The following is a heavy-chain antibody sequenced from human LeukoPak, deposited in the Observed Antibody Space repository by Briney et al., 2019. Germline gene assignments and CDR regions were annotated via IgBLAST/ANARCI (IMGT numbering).Heavy chain of an antibody. J-gene: IGHJ4*02. Sequence: PGGSLRLSCAASGFTFSSYSMNWVRQAPGKGLEWVSSISSSSSYIYYADSVKGRFTISRDNAKNSLYLQMNSLRAEDTAVYYCARDPGIAAANRKSFPVYWGQGTLVTVSS. CDR2: ISSSSSYI. V-gene: IGHV3-21*01. CDR1: GFTFSSYS. CDR3: ARDPGIAAANRKSFPVY. D-gene: IGHD6-13*01.